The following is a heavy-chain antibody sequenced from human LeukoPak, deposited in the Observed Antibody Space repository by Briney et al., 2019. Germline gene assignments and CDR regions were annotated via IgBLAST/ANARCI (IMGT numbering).Heavy chain of an antibody. CDR2: ISRSSDYI. V-gene: IGHV3-21*01. J-gene: IGHJ3*01. D-gene: IGHD2-2*01. CDR1: GFSFSSYS. CDR3: ARDQGYCTSATCRGDAFDV. Sequence: GGSLRLSCAASGFSFSSYSMNWVRQAPGKGLEWVSFISRSSDYIYYADSMKGRFTISRDNAKNSLYLQMNSLRAEDTAVYYCARDQGYCTSATCRGDAFDVWGQGSMVSVSS.